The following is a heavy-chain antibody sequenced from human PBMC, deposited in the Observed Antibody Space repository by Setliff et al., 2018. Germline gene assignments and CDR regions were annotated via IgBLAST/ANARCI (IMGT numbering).Heavy chain of an antibody. CDR1: GYTFSNYG. CDR2: ISAYSGNT. D-gene: IGHD4-4*01. V-gene: IGHV1-18*04. CDR3: LRDRPYSNSPEDVFDI. Sequence: GASVKVSCKASGYTFSNYGITWVRQAPGQGLEWMGWISAYSGNTKYALTLQGRVTMTTDPSTTTAYLELRSLTSYDPAVYYCLRDRPYSNSPEDVFDIWGQGTAVTVSS. J-gene: IGHJ3*02.